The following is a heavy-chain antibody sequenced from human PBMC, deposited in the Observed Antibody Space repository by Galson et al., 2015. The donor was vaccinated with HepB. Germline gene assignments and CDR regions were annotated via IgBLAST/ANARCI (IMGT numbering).Heavy chain of an antibody. Sequence: SLRLSCAASGFTFSSYGMHWVRQAPGKGLEWVAVISYDGSNKYYADSVKGRFTISRDNSKNTLYLQMNSLRAEDTAVYYCANSPGQQLGSFDYWGQGTLVTVSS. CDR3: ANSPGQQLGSFDY. D-gene: IGHD6-13*01. CDR1: GFTFSSYG. J-gene: IGHJ4*02. CDR2: ISYDGSNK. V-gene: IGHV3-30*18.